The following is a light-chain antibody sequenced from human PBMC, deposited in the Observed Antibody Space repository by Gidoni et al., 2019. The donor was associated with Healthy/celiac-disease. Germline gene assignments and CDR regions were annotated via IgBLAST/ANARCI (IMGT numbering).Light chain of an antibody. CDR2: AAS. Sequence: ILLTTPPSSLSASVGDRVTITCRASQRISSYLYWYQQKPGKAPKLLIYAASRLESGVPSRFSGSGSGTDFTLTISSLQPEDFATYYCQQYYSTPRTFGQGTKVEIK. CDR1: QRISSY. V-gene: IGKV1-39*01. CDR3: QQYYSTPRT. J-gene: IGKJ1*01.